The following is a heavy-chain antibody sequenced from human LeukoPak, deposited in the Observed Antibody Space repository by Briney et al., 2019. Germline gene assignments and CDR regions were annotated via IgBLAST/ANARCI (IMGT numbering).Heavy chain of an antibody. CDR2: IKQDGDEK. Sequence: WGSLRLSCVDSGITFSRYWMSWVRQAPGKGLEWVANIKQDGDEKYYVDSVNGRFTISRDNAKNSLYLQMNSLRVEDTAVYYCARDGRPLDYWGQGTLVTVSS. CDR3: ARDGRPLDY. CDR1: GITFSRYW. V-gene: IGHV3-7*03. J-gene: IGHJ4*02.